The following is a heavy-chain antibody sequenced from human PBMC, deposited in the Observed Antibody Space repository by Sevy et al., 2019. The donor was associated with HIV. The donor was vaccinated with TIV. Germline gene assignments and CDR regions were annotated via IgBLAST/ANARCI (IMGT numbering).Heavy chain of an antibody. J-gene: IGHJ4*02. V-gene: IGHV3-7*01. CDR1: GFTFHTFW. CDR2: IRQDGNEI. CDR3: ARRYFDV. Sequence: GGSLRLSCAASGFTFHTFWMQWVRQAPGKGLEWVANIRQDGNEIYYADSVKGRFTISRDNAMQSLYLEMNNLRVEDSGIYYCARRYFDVWGPGTLVTVSS.